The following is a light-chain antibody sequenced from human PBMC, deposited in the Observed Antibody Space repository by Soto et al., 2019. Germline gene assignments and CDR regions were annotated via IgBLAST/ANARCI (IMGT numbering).Light chain of an antibody. Sequence: EIVLTQSPATLSLSPGERATLSCRASQSVTNSFLAWYQQKPGQAPRLLIYGASRRATGIPDRFTGSGSGTDFTLTISRLEPEDFAIYYCQQRSSWPLTFGQGTRLEI. CDR2: GAS. CDR3: QQRSSWPLT. CDR1: QSVTNSF. J-gene: IGKJ5*01. V-gene: IGKV3D-20*02.